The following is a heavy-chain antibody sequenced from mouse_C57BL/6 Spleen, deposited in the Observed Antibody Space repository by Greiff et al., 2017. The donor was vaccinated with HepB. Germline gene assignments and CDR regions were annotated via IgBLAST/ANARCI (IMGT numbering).Heavy chain of an antibody. Sequence: EVKLMESGGGLVKPGGSLKLSCAASGFTFSDYGMHWVRQAPEKGLEWVAYISSGSSTIYYADTVKGRFTISRDNAKNTLFLQMTSLRSEDTAMYYCATPYYGSSRFAYWGQGTLVTVSA. D-gene: IGHD1-1*01. V-gene: IGHV5-17*01. J-gene: IGHJ3*01. CDR3: ATPYYGSSRFAY. CDR1: GFTFSDYG. CDR2: ISSGSSTI.